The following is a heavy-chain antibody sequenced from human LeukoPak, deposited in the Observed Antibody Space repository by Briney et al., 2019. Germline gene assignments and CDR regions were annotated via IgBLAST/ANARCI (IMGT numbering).Heavy chain of an antibody. D-gene: IGHD5-12*01. CDR1: GFTFSTYW. CDR2: ISSSSSYI. CDR3: ARDGADIVATIDY. J-gene: IGHJ4*02. Sequence: GGSLRLSCAASGFTFSTYWMHWVRQAPGKGLEWVSSISSSSSYIYYADSVKGRFTISRDNAKNSLYLQMNSLRAEDTAVYYCARDGADIVATIDYWGQGTLVTVSS. V-gene: IGHV3-21*01.